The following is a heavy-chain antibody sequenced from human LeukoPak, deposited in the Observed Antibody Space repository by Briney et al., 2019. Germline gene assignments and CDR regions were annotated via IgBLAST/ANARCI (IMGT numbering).Heavy chain of an antibody. J-gene: IGHJ6*04. Sequence: GGSLRLSCAASGFTFSSYRMSWVRQAPGKGLEWVANIKQDGSEKYYVDSVKGRFTISRDNAKNSPYLQMNSLRAEDTAVYYCACTPTSYYYYYGMDVWGKGTTVTVSS. V-gene: IGHV3-7*03. D-gene: IGHD2/OR15-2a*01. CDR2: IKQDGSEK. CDR1: GFTFSSYR. CDR3: ACTPTSYYYYYGMDV.